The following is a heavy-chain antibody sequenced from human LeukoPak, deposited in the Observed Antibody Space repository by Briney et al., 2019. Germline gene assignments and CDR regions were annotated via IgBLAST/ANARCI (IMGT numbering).Heavy chain of an antibody. Sequence: SVKVSCKASGGTFSSYGISWVRQAPGQGLEWMGGIIPIFGTANYAQKFQGRVTITTDGSTSTAYMELSSLRSEDTAVYYCARATVGPWGCFDYWGQGTLVTVSS. CDR1: GGTFSSYG. J-gene: IGHJ4*02. V-gene: IGHV1-69*05. CDR2: IIPIFGTA. CDR3: ARATVGPWGCFDY. D-gene: IGHD7-27*01.